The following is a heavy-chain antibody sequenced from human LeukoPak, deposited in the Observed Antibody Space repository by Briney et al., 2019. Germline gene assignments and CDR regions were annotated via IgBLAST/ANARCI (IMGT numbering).Heavy chain of an antibody. CDR2: IYTSGST. V-gene: IGHV4-4*09. D-gene: IGHD4-17*01. CDR3: ARLSAVTTRLRWFDP. J-gene: IGHJ5*02. Sequence: SETLSLTCTVSGGSISSYYWSWIRQPPGKGLEWIGDIYTSGSTNYNPSLKSRVTISVDTSKNQFSLKLSSVTAADTAVYYCARLSAVTTRLRWFDPWGQGTLVTVSS. CDR1: GGSISSYY.